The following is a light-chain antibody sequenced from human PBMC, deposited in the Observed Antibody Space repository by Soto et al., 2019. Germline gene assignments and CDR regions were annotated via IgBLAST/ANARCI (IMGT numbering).Light chain of an antibody. V-gene: IGLV3-25*03. CDR1: ALPNQY. J-gene: IGLJ3*02. Sequence: SYELTQPPSVSVSPGQTARITCSGDALPNQYGYWYQQKPGQAPVVVISKDTERPSGIPERFSGSSSGTTVTLTISAVQAEDEADYYCQSADSSGAWVFGGGTQLTVL. CDR3: QSADSSGAWV. CDR2: KDT.